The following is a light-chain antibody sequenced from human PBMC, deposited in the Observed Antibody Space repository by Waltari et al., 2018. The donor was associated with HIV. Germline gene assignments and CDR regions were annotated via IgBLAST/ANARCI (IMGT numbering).Light chain of an antibody. CDR2: DAN. V-gene: IGLV2-14*01. Sequence: QSAVTQPASVSGSLGQSITISCTRAARHILGYSYFPWYQHHPDRAPRLLIFDANSRPSGVSFRFSGSKSGDTAFLTISGLQVEDEADYYCASYIIGHAFVFGGGTKVTVL. CDR1: ARHILGYSY. CDR3: ASYIIGHAFV. J-gene: IGLJ2*01.